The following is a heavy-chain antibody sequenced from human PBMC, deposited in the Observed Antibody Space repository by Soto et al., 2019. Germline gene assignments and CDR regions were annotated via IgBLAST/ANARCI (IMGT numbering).Heavy chain of an antibody. J-gene: IGHJ4*02. CDR1: GYTFTSYY. Sequence: QVQLVQSGAEVKKPGASVKVSCKASGYTFTSYYMHWVRQAPGQGLEWMGIINPSGGSTSYAQKFPGSSTVARHTSTGTLYMELSSLRSEDTAVCFCPSADVVGASGGGYWGQGTLVTVSS. CDR3: PSADVVGASGGGY. V-gene: IGHV1-46*01. CDR2: INPSGGST. D-gene: IGHD1-26*01.